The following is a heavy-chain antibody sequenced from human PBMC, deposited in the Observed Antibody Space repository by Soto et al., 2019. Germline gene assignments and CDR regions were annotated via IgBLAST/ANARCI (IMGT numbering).Heavy chain of an antibody. V-gene: IGHV3-73*01. CDR1: GFIFSGSA. CDR2: IRGKANNFAT. J-gene: IGHJ4*02. Sequence: GGSLRLSCSGSGFIFSGSAIHWVRQAPGKGLEWVARIRGKANNFATTYTASVRGRFTISRDDSKNTAYLQMNSLKREDTAVYYCTRHPPDYYDSNGFFDYWGQGTLVTVSS. CDR3: TRHPPDYYDSNGFFDY. D-gene: IGHD3-22*01.